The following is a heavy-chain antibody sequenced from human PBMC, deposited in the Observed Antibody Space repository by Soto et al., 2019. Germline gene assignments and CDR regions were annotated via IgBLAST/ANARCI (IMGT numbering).Heavy chain of an antibody. Sequence: PGGSLRLSCAASGFTFSSYAMHWVRQAPGKGLEWVAVISYDGSNKYYADSVKGRFTISRDNSKNTLYLQMNSLRAEDTAVYYCARTFWSGYPRIGTSDDYWGQGTLVTVSS. D-gene: IGHD3-3*01. V-gene: IGHV3-30-3*01. CDR2: ISYDGSNK. J-gene: IGHJ4*02. CDR1: GFTFSSYA. CDR3: ARTFWSGYPRIGTSDDY.